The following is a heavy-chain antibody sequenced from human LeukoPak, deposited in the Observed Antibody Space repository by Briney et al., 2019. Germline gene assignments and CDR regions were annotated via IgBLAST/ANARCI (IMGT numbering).Heavy chain of an antibody. J-gene: IGHJ4*02. V-gene: IGHV3-23*01. D-gene: IGHD3-10*01. CDR3: AKHGSFTVRGVINFDC. CDR1: GFTFSSYA. Sequence: GGSLRLSCAASGFTFSSYAMSWVRQAPGKGLEWVSGSSGSGGSTYHADSVKGRFTISRDNSKNTLYLQMNSLRAEDTAVYYCAKHGSFTVRGVINFDCWGQGTLVTVSS. CDR2: SSGSGGST.